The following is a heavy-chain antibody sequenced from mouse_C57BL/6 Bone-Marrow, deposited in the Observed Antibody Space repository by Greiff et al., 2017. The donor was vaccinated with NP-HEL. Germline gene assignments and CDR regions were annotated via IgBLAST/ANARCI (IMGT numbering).Heavy chain of an antibody. CDR3: ARVDPYYFDY. CDR2: ISDGGSYT. Sequence: EVHLVESGGGLVKPGGSLKLSCAASGFTFSSYAMSWVRQTPEKRLEWVATISDGGSYTYYPDNVKGRFTISRDNDKNNLYLQMSHLKSEDTAMYYCARVDPYYFDYWGQGTTLTVSS. CDR1: GFTFSSYA. V-gene: IGHV5-4*01. J-gene: IGHJ2*01.